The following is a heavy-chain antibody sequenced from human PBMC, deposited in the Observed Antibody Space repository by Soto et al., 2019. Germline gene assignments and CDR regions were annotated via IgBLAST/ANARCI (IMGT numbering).Heavy chain of an antibody. CDR3: AREAPYSGSYYWFDP. Sequence: PGGSLRLSCAASGFTFSSYSMNWVRQAPGKGLEWVSYISSSSSTIYYADSVKGRFTISRDNAKNSLYLQMNSLRDEDTAVYYCAREAPYSGSYYWFDPWGQGTLVTVS. CDR1: GFTFSSYS. V-gene: IGHV3-48*02. CDR2: ISSSSSTI. J-gene: IGHJ5*02. D-gene: IGHD1-26*01.